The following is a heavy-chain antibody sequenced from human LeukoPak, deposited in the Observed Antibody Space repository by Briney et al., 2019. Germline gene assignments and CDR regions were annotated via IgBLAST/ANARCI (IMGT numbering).Heavy chain of an antibody. Sequence: GGSLRLSCAASGFTFSSYAMAWVRQAPGKGLEWVSAISGSGSSTHYADSVKGRFTISRDNSKSTLYPQINSLRAEDTAVYYCAKVGPTLYYYDSSGYRDFDYWGQGTLVTVSS. CDR3: AKVGPTLYYYDSSGYRDFDY. D-gene: IGHD3-22*01. CDR2: ISGSGSST. V-gene: IGHV3-23*01. CDR1: GFTFSSYA. J-gene: IGHJ4*02.